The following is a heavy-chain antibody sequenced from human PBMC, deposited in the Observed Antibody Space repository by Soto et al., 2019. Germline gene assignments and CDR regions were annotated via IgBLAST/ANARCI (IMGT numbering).Heavy chain of an antibody. Sequence: GGSLRLSCAASVFTFSSYAMSWVRQAPGKGLEWVSAISGSGGSTYYADSVKGWFTISRDNSKNTLYLQMNSLRAEDTAVYYCAKSYYSSYFDYWGQGTLVTVSS. V-gene: IGHV3-23*01. D-gene: IGHD4-4*01. CDR1: VFTFSSYA. CDR3: AKSYYSSYFDY. J-gene: IGHJ4*02. CDR2: ISGSGGST.